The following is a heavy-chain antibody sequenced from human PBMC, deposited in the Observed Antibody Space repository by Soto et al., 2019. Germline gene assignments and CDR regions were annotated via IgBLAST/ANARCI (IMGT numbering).Heavy chain of an antibody. CDR3: ASGGSGSYYKSWFDP. V-gene: IGHV1-69*13. J-gene: IGHJ5*02. CDR2: IIPIFGTA. CDR1: GGTFSSYA. D-gene: IGHD3-10*01. Sequence: SVKVSCKASGGTFSSYAISWVRQAPGQGLEWMGGIIPIFGTANYAQKFQGRVTITADESTSTAYMELSSLRSEDTAVYYCASGGSGSYYKSWFDPWGQGTLVTVSS.